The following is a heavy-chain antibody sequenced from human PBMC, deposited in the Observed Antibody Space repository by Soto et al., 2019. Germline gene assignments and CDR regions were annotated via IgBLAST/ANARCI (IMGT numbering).Heavy chain of an antibody. J-gene: IGHJ2*01. CDR1: GGSISSYF. CDR2: IYYTGST. CDR3: ATFNWYVDL. Sequence: SETLSLTCTVSGGSISSYFWSWIRQPPGRGLEWIGYIYYTGSTNYNPSLKSRVTISVDTSKNQFSLQLSSVTAADTAVYYCATFNWYVDLWGRVTLVTVS. V-gene: IGHV4-59*01.